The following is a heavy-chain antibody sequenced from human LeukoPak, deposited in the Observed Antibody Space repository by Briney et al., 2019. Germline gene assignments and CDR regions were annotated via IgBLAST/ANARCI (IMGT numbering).Heavy chain of an antibody. Sequence: GGSLRLSCAASGFTFSSYGMHWVRQAPGKGLEWVAVISYDGSNKYYADSVKGRFTISRDNSKNTLYLQMNSLRAEDTAVYYCTKADLRLGDAFDIWGQGTMVTVSS. V-gene: IGHV3-30*18. CDR2: ISYDGSNK. D-gene: IGHD3-9*01. CDR3: TKADLRLGDAFDI. J-gene: IGHJ3*02. CDR1: GFTFSSYG.